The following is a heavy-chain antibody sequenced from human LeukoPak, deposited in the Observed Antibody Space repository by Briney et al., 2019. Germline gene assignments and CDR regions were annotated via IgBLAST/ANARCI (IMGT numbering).Heavy chain of an antibody. V-gene: IGHV3-9*01. D-gene: IGHD6-13*01. CDR2: ISWNSASV. Sequence: PGGSLRLSCEAPGFTFDDYGMHWVRQAPGKGLEWVSTISWNSASVGYVDSVKGRFTISRDNAKKTLYLQMNSLRPEDTALYYCAKDYGCSSSWYDYRGQGTLVTVSS. J-gene: IGHJ4*02. CDR3: AKDYGCSSSWYDY. CDR1: GFTFDDYG.